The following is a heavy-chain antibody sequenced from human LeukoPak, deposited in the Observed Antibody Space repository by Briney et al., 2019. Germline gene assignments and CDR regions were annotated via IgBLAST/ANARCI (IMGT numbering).Heavy chain of an antibody. CDR3: ARKNYGDYGVGAFDI. CDR1: GFSLSTSGVG. Sequence: SGPTLVKPTQTLTLTCTFSGFSLSTSGVGVGWIRQPPVKALEWLALIYWDDDKRYSPSLKSRLTITKDTSKNQVVLTMTNMDPVDTATYYCARKNYGDYGVGAFDIWGQGTMVTVSS. V-gene: IGHV2-5*02. J-gene: IGHJ3*02. D-gene: IGHD4-17*01. CDR2: IYWDDDK.